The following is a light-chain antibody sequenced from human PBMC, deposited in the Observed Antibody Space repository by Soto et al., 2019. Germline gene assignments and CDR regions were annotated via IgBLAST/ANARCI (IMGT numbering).Light chain of an antibody. CDR3: SSNTGSSTTPVV. J-gene: IGLJ2*01. CDR2: DVS. V-gene: IGLV2-14*01. CDR1: SSDVGGYNP. Sequence: QSALTQPASVSGSPGQSITISCTGTSSDVGGYNPVAWYQQHPGKAPKLIIYDVSNRPSGVSNRFSGSKSGNTASLTISGLQAEDEADYYCSSNTGSSTTPVVFGGGTKLTVL.